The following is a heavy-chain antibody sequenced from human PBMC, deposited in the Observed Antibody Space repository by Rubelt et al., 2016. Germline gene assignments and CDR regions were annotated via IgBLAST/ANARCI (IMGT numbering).Heavy chain of an antibody. D-gene: IGHD1-14*01. CDR3: ARTGGDS. CDR1: GFTFSTYE. CDR2: ISNGGSTI. V-gene: IGHV3-48*03. Sequence: EVQLVESGGGLVQPGGSLRLSCATSGFTFSTYEMNWVRQAPGKGLEWVEYISNGGSTIYYADSVKVRFTTSRDTSMTRLCLQRSSLRPCNTAVDFCARTGGDSWGQGTLFTVSS. J-gene: IGHJ4*02.